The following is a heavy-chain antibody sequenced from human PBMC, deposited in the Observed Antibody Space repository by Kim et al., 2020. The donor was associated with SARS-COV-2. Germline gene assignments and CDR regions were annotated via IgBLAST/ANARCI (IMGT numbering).Heavy chain of an antibody. CDR1: RYSLTDYA. CDR2: IAAGSGRP. CDR3: ARVEAHGDYAFNI. Sequence: ASVKVSCKASRYSLTDYALHWVRQAPGQGLECMGWIAAGSGRPKYSPKFQGRFTFTRDTSASTVYREVTSLRSEDTAVYYCARVEAHGDYAFNIWGQGTMITVSS. V-gene: IGHV1-3*01. D-gene: IGHD4-17*01. J-gene: IGHJ3*02.